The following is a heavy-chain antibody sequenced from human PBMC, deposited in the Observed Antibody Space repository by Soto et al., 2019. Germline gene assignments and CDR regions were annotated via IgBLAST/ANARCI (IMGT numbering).Heavy chain of an antibody. J-gene: IGHJ6*02. CDR3: ARVGDEYGDYEHPYYYYGMDV. Sequence: SETLSLTCTVSGGSISSGGYYWSWIRQHPGKGLEWIGYIYYSGSTYYNPSLKSRVTISVDTSKNQFSLKMSSVTAADTAVYYCARVGDEYGDYEHPYYYYGMDVWGQGTTVTVSS. D-gene: IGHD4-17*01. CDR2: IYYSGST. V-gene: IGHV4-31*03. CDR1: GGSISSGGYY.